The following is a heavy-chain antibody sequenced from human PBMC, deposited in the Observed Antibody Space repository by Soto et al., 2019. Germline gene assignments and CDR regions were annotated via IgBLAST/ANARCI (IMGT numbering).Heavy chain of an antibody. V-gene: IGHV4-31*03. Sequence: KTSETLSLTCTVSGGSISSGGYYWSWIRQHPGKGLEWIGYIYYSGSTYYNPSLKSRVTISVDTSKNQFSLTVTSVTAADTAVYFCARGRYCLTGRCFPNWFDSWGQGTLVTVSS. J-gene: IGHJ5*01. CDR2: IYYSGST. D-gene: IGHD2-15*01. CDR3: ARGRYCLTGRCFPNWFDS. CDR1: GGSISSGGYY.